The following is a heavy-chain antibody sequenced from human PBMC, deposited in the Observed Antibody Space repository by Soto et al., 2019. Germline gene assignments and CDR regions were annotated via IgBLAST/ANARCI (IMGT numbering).Heavy chain of an antibody. D-gene: IGHD2-2*02. V-gene: IGHV4-30-4*01. CDR1: GGSISSDNFF. CDR3: ARVAIACPSSSCYNHYYYSLDV. CDR2: IYYRGST. Sequence: SETLSLTCTVSGGSISSDNFFWSWIRQPPGGGLEWIGYIYYRGSTYYNPSLESRLTLLVDTSKNQFSLKLRSVTAADTAVYYCARVAIACPSSSCYNHYYYSLDVWSQGTTVTVS. J-gene: IGHJ6*02.